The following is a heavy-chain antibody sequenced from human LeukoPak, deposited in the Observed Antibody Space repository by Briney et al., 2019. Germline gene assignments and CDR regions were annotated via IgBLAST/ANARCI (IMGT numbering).Heavy chain of an antibody. CDR3: ARHRAYSSSSPFDY. CDR1: GGSISGLY. Sequence: SETLSLTCSVSGGSISGLYWSWIRQPPGKGLEWIGYIYYTGSTNYNPSLKSRVTMFVDMSKNQFSLRLSSVTAADTAVYYCARHRAYSSSSPFDYWGQGTLVTVPS. CDR2: IYYTGST. J-gene: IGHJ4*02. D-gene: IGHD6-6*01. V-gene: IGHV4-59*08.